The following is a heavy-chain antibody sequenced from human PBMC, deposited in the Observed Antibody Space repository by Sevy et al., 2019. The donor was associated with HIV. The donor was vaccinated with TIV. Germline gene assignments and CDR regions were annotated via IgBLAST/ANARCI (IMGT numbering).Heavy chain of an antibody. CDR3: ATVPTYYYGSATYFDS. CDR1: GYTFSSNG. D-gene: IGHD3-10*01. Sequence: ASVKVSCKASGYTFSSNGITWVRQAPGQGLEWMGWIGLYNGNSNYAQKFRDRVTMTADTSTSTAYMELRSLRSDHTAVYYCATVPTYYYGSATYFDSWGQGSLVTVSS. J-gene: IGHJ4*02. CDR2: IGLYNGNS. V-gene: IGHV1-18*01.